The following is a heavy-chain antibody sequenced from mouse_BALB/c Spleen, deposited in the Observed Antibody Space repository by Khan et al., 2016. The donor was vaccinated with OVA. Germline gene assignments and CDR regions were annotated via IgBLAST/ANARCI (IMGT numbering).Heavy chain of an antibody. CDR2: INPDNAGT. V-gene: IGHV1S136*01. CDR1: GYTFTNYV. J-gene: IGHJ3*01. Sequence: VQLQQSGPELVEPGASVKMSCKASGYTFTNYVMHWVKQKPGQGLEWIGYINPDNAGTRYNEKFKGKAILTSDISSTTAYMALSSLTSEDSAVYYCAREASSWDVSFPYWGQGTLVTVSA. D-gene: IGHD4-1*01. CDR3: AREASSWDVSFPY.